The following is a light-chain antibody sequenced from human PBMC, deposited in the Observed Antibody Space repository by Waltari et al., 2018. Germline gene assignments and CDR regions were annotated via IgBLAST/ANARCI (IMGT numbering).Light chain of an antibody. J-gene: IGKJ2*03. V-gene: IGKV1-5*03. Sequence: DIQMTQSPSTLSASVGDRVTITCRASQSVGTWLAWYQQKPGKAPNLLIYRASTLESGVPSRFSGSGSGTEFTLTISSLQPDDFATYDCQQYNSYSQSFGQWTKLEIK. CDR1: QSVGTW. CDR2: RAS. CDR3: QQYNSYSQS.